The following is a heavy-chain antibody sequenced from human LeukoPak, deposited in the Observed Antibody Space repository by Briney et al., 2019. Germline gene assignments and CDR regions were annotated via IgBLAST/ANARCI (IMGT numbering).Heavy chain of an antibody. D-gene: IGHD2-15*01. V-gene: IGHV3-33*01. CDR1: GFTFTSYG. CDR3: AREYCSGGSCYRIDS. J-gene: IGHJ4*02. Sequence: PGGSLRLSCAASGFTFTSYGMHWVRQAPGKGLEWVAVIWYDGSNKEYVDSVKGRFTISRDNSKNTLYLQMNSLRAEDTAVYYCAREYCSGGSCYRIDSWGQGTLVTVSS. CDR2: IWYDGSNK.